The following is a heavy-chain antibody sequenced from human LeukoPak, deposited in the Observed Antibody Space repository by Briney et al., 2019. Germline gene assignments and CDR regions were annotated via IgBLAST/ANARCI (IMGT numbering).Heavy chain of an antibody. V-gene: IGHV5-51*01. Sequence: GESLKISCKGSGYSFTSYWIGWVRQMPGKGLEWVGILYPGDSDTRYNPSFQGQVTISADKSLSTASLQWSSLKASDTAMYYCARQVGSNYFDSWGQGTLVTVSS. CDR1: GYSFTSYW. D-gene: IGHD3-10*01. J-gene: IGHJ4*02. CDR3: ARQVGSNYFDS. CDR2: LYPGDSDT.